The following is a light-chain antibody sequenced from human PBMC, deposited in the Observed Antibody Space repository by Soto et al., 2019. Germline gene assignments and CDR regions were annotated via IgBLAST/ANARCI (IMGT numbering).Light chain of an antibody. CDR3: LQHNVFPRT. CDR1: QAIRND. CDR2: GSS. J-gene: IGKJ1*01. Sequence: DIQMTQSPSSLSASVGDRVTITCRASQAIRNDLAWYQQKPGRAPKRLIYGSSSLQSGVPSRFSGRGSGTEFTLTISSLQPEEFATYYCLQHNVFPRTFGQGTKVEIK. V-gene: IGKV1-17*01.